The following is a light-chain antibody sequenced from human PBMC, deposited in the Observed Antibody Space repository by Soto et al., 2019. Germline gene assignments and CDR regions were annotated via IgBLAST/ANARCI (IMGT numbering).Light chain of an antibody. V-gene: IGLV2-14*01. Sequence: QSVLTQPASVSGSPGQSITIFCTGTSSDVGGYNYVSWYQQYPGKAPKLMIYEVNNRPSGVSNRFSGSKSGNTASLTISGLQADDEADYYCSSYTTDNTRVFGGGTTLTVL. CDR2: EVN. CDR1: SSDVGGYNY. CDR3: SSYTTDNTRV. J-gene: IGLJ2*01.